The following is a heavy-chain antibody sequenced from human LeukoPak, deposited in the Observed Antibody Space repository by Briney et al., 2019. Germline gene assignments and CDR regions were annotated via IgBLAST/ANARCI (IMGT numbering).Heavy chain of an antibody. J-gene: IGHJ4*02. CDR1: GFTFSKNW. V-gene: IGHV3-74*01. D-gene: IGHD5-12*01. CDR2: INTDRSST. Sequence: GGSLRLSCAASGFTFSKNWMHWVRQVPGKGLVWVSRINTDRSSTGYADSVKGRFTISRDNAKNTLYLQMSSLRAEDTAVYYCARDGNSGYASYYFDYWGQGALLSVPS. CDR3: ARDGNSGYASYYFDY.